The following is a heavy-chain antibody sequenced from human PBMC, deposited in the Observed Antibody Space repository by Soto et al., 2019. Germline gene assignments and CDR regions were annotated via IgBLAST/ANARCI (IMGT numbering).Heavy chain of an antibody. CDR2: IIPIFGTA. J-gene: IGHJ2*01. D-gene: IGHD3-3*01. CDR1: GGTFSSYA. V-gene: IGHV1-69*12. Sequence: QVQLVQSGAEVKKPGSSVKVSCKASGGTFSSYAISWVRQAPGQGLEWMGGIIPIFGTANYAQKFQGRVTITADESTSTAYMELSSLRSEDTAVYYCARDSIAEVVIISMRYFDLWGRGTLVTVSS. CDR3: ARDSIAEVVIISMRYFDL.